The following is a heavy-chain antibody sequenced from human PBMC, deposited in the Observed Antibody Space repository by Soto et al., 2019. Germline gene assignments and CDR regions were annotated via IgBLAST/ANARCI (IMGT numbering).Heavy chain of an antibody. CDR2: IIPIFGTA. V-gene: IGHV1-69*06. CDR3: ARGGYCSSTSCYRLYYFDY. CDR1: GGTFSSYA. Sequence: ASVKVSCKASGGTFSSYAISWVRQAPGQGLEWMGGIIPIFGTANYAQKFQGRVAITADKSTSTTYMELSSLRSEDTAVYYCARGGYCSSTSCYRLYYFDYWGQGTLVTVSS. D-gene: IGHD2-2*02. J-gene: IGHJ4*02.